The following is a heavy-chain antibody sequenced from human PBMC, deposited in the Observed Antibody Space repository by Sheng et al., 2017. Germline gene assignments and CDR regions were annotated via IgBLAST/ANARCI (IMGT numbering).Heavy chain of an antibody. CDR1: GVTFSYYG. V-gene: IGHV3-33*03. CDR3: ARGLLGTAVGFDI. D-gene: IGHD1-26*01. Sequence: QVQLVESGGGVVQPGRSLRLSCAASGVTFSYYGMHWVRQAPGRGLEWVSIIWNDGSEKYYADSVKGRFTISRDNSKNTVYLQMNSLRAEDTAVYYCARGLLGTAVGFDIWGQGTVVTVSS. J-gene: IGHJ3*02. CDR2: IWNDGSEK.